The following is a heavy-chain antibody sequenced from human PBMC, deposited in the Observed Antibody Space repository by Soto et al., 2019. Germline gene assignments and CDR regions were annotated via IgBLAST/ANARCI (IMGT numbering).Heavy chain of an antibody. CDR1: GFTFSDCY. J-gene: IGHJ4*02. CDR2: ISSSGDTM. CDR3: AREYGYGWYYFDY. V-gene: IGHV3-11*01. D-gene: IGHD6-19*01. Sequence: QVQLVESGGGLVKPGGSLRLSCAASGFTFSDCYMSWIRQAPGKGLEWVSYISSSGDTMYYADSVKGRFSISRDSAKTSLYLQMNSLRAEDAAVYYCAREYGYGWYYFDYWGQGTLVTVSS.